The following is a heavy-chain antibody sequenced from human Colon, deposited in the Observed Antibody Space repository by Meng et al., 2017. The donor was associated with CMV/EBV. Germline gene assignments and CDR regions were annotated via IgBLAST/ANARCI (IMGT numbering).Heavy chain of an antibody. CDR2: INQDGSEK. J-gene: IGHJ6*02. CDR3: AVKNCSSSSCYHYGYDYYGMAV. D-gene: IGHD2-2*01. CDR1: GFSFNDFW. Sequence: GESLKISCAASGFSFNDFWMTWVRQAPGKGLEWVANINQDGSEKYYVDSVKGRFTISRDNAKNSLYLQMNSLRAEDTAVYYCAVKNCSSSSCYHYGYDYYGMAVWGQGTTVTVSS. V-gene: IGHV3-7*01.